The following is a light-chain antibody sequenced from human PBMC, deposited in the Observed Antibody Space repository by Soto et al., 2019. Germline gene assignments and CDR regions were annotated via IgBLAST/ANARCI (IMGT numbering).Light chain of an antibody. CDR3: QQSYSTLSIT. CDR2: AAS. V-gene: IGKV1-39*01. J-gene: IGKJ5*01. CDR1: ESISRH. Sequence: EIKMTQSPSSLSASVGDRVTITCRASESISRHLNWYQQKPGKAPKLLIYAASSLQNGVPSRFSGSGSGTDFTLTISNLQPEDFATYYCQQSYSTLSITFGQGTRLEIK.